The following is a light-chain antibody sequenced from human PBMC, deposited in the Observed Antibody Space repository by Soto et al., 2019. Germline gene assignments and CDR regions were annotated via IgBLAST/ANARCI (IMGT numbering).Light chain of an antibody. V-gene: IGKV4-1*01. Sequence: DIVVTQSPVSLAVSLGERATINCKSSQSVLHSSDNKNYLAWYQQKPGHPPKLLIYWASIRESGVPDRFSGGGSGTDFPLTIRSLQAEDVAVYYCQQYSSAPVAFGQGTKVQI. CDR2: WAS. CDR1: QSVLHSSDNKNY. J-gene: IGKJ1*01. CDR3: QQYSSAPVA.